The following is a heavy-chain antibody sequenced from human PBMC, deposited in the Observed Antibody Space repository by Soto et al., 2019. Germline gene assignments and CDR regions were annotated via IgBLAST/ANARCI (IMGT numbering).Heavy chain of an antibody. CDR1: GFTFSSYD. V-gene: IGHV3-64*01. CDR2: ISSNGGTT. D-gene: IGHD1-7*01. J-gene: IGHJ4*02. CDR3: VRRVSGNYDY. Sequence: EVQLAESGGGMVQPGGSLRLSCVASGFTFSSYDRHWVRQAPGKGLEYVSSISSNGGTTYYGNSVKGRFTISRDNSKNTLYLQMRSLRAEDMAVYYCVRRVSGNYDYWGQGTLVTVSS.